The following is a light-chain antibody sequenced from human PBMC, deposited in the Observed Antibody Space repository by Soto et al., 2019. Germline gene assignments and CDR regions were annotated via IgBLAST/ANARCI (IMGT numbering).Light chain of an antibody. CDR2: GAS. J-gene: IGKJ4*01. Sequence: EIAMTQSPDTRSVSPGGRATLSCRASQGVRSDLAWYQQKAGQSPRLLIYGASTRAAETPARFSGSGSETELTLTISSLQSEDFAIYYCQQYSKWPLTFGGGTKVHI. V-gene: IGKV3-15*01. CDR3: QQYSKWPLT. CDR1: QGVRSD.